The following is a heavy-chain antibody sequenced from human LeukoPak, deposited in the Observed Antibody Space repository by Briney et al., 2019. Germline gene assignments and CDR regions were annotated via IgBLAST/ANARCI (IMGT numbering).Heavy chain of an antibody. J-gene: IGHJ4*02. V-gene: IGHV4-39*07. CDR3: AWMLGATTDSEDY. CDR2: IYYSGST. CDR1: GGSISSSSYY. Sequence: SETLSLTCTVSGGSISSSSYYWGWIRQPPGKGLEWIGGIYYSGSTYYNPSLKSRVTISVDTSKNQFSLKLSSVTAADTAVYYCAWMLGATTDSEDYWGQGTLVTVSS. D-gene: IGHD1-26*01.